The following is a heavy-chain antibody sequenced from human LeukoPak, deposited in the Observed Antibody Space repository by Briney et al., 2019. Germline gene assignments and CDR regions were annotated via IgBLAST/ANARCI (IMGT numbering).Heavy chain of an antibody. Sequence: PSQTLSLTCTVSVGSISSGPYYWSWIRQPAGKGLEWIGRIYTSGSTNYNPSLKSRVTMSVDTSKNQFSLKLSSVTAADTAVYYCAREYYDIFGGGTYYYYYMDVWGKGTTVTISS. J-gene: IGHJ6*03. CDR1: VGSISSGPYY. CDR2: IYTSGST. CDR3: AREYYDIFGGGTYYYYYMDV. D-gene: IGHD3-9*01. V-gene: IGHV4-61*02.